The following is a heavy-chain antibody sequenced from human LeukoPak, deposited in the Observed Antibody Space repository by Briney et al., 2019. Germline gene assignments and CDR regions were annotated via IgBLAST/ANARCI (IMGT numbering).Heavy chain of an antibody. D-gene: IGHD6-13*01. J-gene: IGHJ4*02. Sequence: SETLSLTCAVSGGSFSGYYWNWIRQPPGKGLEWIGEIYHSGSTNYNPSLKSRVTISVDKSKNQFSLKLSSVTAADTAVYYCVRSGTEDYWGQGTLVTVSS. V-gene: IGHV4-34*01. CDR1: GGSFSGYY. CDR2: IYHSGST. CDR3: VRSGTEDY.